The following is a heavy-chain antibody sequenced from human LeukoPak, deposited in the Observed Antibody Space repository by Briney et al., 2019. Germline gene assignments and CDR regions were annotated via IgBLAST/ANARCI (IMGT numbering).Heavy chain of an antibody. CDR2: VYYKGNT. V-gene: IGHV4-39*07. Sequence: SETLSLTCIVSGGSVGSSSYYWGWIRQPPGRGLEWIGSVYYKGNTYYTPSLKSRVTMSVDTSKNQFSLKLSSVTAADTAVYYCARGGVTVVTGYFDYWGQGTLVTVSS. J-gene: IGHJ4*02. D-gene: IGHD2-21*02. CDR1: GGSVGSSSYY. CDR3: ARGGVTVVTGYFDY.